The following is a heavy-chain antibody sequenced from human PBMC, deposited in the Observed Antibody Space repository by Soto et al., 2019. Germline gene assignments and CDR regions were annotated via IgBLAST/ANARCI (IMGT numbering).Heavy chain of an antibody. J-gene: IGHJ4*02. CDR1: GGSISSYY. CDR2: IYYSGST. CDR3: ARGGRGSYYGY. Sequence: QVQLQESGPGLVKPSETLSLTCTVSGGSISSYYWSWIRQPPGKGLEWIGYIYYSGSTNYNPSLKSRVTTSVDTSKNQFSLKLSSVTAADTAVYYCARGGRGSYYGYWGQGTLVTVSS. V-gene: IGHV4-59*01. D-gene: IGHD1-26*01.